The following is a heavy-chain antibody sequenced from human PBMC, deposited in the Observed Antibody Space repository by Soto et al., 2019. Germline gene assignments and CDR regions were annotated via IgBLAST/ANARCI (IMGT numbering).Heavy chain of an antibody. V-gene: IGHV6-1*01. CDR3: ASRGFFSSTSCHPYALDI. D-gene: IGHD2-2*01. CDR2: TYYRSKWYN. CDR1: GDSVSSNSAA. J-gene: IGHJ3*02. Sequence: SQTLSLTCAISGDSVSSNSAAWNWIRQSPSRGLEWLGRTYYRSKWYNDYAVSVKSRITINPDTSKNQFSLQLNSVTPEDTAVYYCASRGFFSSTSCHPYALDICGQGTMVPVSS.